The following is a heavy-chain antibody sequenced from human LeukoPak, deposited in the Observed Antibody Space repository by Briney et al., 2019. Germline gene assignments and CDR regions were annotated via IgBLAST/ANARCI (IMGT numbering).Heavy chain of an antibody. CDR3: ARIGGVIAGDY. J-gene: IGHJ4*02. V-gene: IGHV4-4*02. Sequence: GSLRLSCAASGFTFSNYAMTWVRQPPGKGLEWIGEIYHSGSTNYNPSLKSRVTISVDKSKNQFSLKLSSVTAADTAVYYCARIGGVIAGDYWGQGTLVTVSS. D-gene: IGHD3-16*02. CDR1: GFTFSNYAM. CDR2: IYHSGST.